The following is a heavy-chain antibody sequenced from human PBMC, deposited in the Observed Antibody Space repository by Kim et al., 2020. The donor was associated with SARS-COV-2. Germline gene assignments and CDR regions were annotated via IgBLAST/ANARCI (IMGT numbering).Heavy chain of an antibody. D-gene: IGHD2-21*02. CDR2: IKSTGDGGTI. CDR1: GFNFNNAW. J-gene: IGHJ4*02. V-gene: IGHV3-15*01. Sequence: GGSLRLSCAASGFNFNNAWMSWVRQAPGKGLEWVGRIKSTGDGGTIDYAAPAKGRFTISRDDSKNTVDLQMNSLKTEDTAVYYCTTDRGAYCGGDCYEGYWGQGTLVTVSS. CDR3: TTDRGAYCGGDCYEGY.